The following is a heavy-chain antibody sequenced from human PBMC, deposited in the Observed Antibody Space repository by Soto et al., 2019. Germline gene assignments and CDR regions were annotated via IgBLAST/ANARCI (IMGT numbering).Heavy chain of an antibody. Sequence: SETLSLTCTVSGGSVSSGYYYWSWIRQPPGKGLEWIGYIYYSGSTNYNPSLKSRVTISVDTSKNQFSLKLSSVTAADTAVYYCARLNSGSYHFDYWGQGTLVTVSS. D-gene: IGHD1-26*01. CDR3: ARLNSGSYHFDY. J-gene: IGHJ4*02. V-gene: IGHV4-61*01. CDR2: IYYSGST. CDR1: GGSVSSGYYY.